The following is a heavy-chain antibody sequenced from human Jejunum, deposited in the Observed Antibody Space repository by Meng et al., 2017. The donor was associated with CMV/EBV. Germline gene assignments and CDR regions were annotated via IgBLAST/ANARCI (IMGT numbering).Heavy chain of an antibody. D-gene: IGHD1-26*01. CDR3: ARGGASDYYYYGLDV. Sequence: FTFNSYWMHCVRQAPGKGLVWVSRITRDGTSTTYADSVKGRFTFSRDNAKSTLYLQLNSLRAEDTAVYYCARGGASDYYYYGLDVWGQGTTVTVSS. CDR2: ITRDGTST. CDR1: FTFNSYW. J-gene: IGHJ6*02. V-gene: IGHV3-74*01.